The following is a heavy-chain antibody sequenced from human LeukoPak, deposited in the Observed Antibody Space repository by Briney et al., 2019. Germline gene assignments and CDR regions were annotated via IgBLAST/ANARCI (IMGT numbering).Heavy chain of an antibody. D-gene: IGHD6-13*01. CDR3: ARHGGYSYNRRGFDY. V-gene: IGHV4-39*01. CDR1: KGSFSGSSLY. CDR2: FHYSGST. Sequence: SETRSLTCTVSKGSFSGSSLYWGWIRQPPGKGQEWIGSFHYSGSTYYNPSLKVRVTISVDTSKNQFSLNLSSVTAADTAVYYCARHGGYSYNRRGFDYWGQGTLVTVSS. J-gene: IGHJ4*02.